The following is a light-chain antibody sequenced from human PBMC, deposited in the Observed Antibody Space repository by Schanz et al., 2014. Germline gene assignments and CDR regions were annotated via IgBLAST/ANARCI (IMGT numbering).Light chain of an antibody. J-gene: IGLJ2*01. V-gene: IGLV2-14*01. Sequence: QSALTQPASVSGSPGQSITISCTGTSSDVGGYNYVSWYQQHPGKAPKLMIYDVNNRPSGVSNRFSGSKSGNTASLTISGLQAEDEADYYCSSYTITSTVLFGGGTKLTV. CDR3: SSYTITSTVL. CDR2: DVN. CDR1: SSDVGGYNY.